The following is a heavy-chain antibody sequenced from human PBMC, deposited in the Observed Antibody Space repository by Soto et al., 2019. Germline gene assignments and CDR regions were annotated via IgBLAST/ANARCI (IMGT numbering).Heavy chain of an antibody. J-gene: IGHJ6*02. CDR2: INPSGGST. V-gene: IGHV1-46*02. CDR3: ARDWGGSFYGMDV. CDR1: GYTINYY. D-gene: IGHD3-10*01. Sequence: GASVKVSCKTSGYTINYYIYWVRHSPGQGLEWMGLINPSGGSTNYAQKFQGRVTMTRDTSTSTVYMELSSLRSDDTAVYYCARDWGGSFYGMDVWGQGTTVTVSS.